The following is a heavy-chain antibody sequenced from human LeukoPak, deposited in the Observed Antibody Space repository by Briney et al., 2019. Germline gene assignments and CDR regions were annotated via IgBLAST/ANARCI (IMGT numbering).Heavy chain of an antibody. CDR2: IDPNSGGT. J-gene: IGHJ5*02. V-gene: IGHV1-2*02. CDR1: GYTFTGYY. Sequence: GASVKVSCKASGYTFTGYYMHWVRQAPGQGLEWMGWIDPNSGGTNYAQKFQGRVTMTRDTSISTAYMELSRLRSDDTAVYYCARGGIVVVVAANNWFDPWGQGTLVTVSS. CDR3: ARGGIVVVVAANNWFDP. D-gene: IGHD2-15*01.